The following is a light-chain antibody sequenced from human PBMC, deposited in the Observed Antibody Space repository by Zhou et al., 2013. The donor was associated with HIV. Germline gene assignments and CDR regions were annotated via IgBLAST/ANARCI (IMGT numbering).Light chain of an antibody. CDR2: GAT. CDR1: QTVSSN. CDR3: QQRGNWPPFT. V-gene: IGKV3-11*01. Sequence: EVVLTQSPATLSLSPGERATVSCRASQTVSSNLAWYQQKPGQAPRLLIYGATTRATGVPARFSGYGSGTEFTLTISSLQPEDFAVYYCQQRGNWPPFTFGPGTKVDIK. J-gene: IGKJ3*01.